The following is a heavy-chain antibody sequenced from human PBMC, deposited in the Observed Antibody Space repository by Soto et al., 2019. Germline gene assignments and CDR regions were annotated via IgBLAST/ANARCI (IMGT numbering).Heavy chain of an antibody. V-gene: IGHV3-23*01. J-gene: IGHJ4*02. Sequence: GSMRLSRAASGFTVSSSAMSWVRQAPGKGLEWVSAISCGGGTTYYADSVKGRFTISRDNSKNTLYLQMNSLRAEDTAVYYCAKNPGYYYDSTGYHFDYWGQGTLVTVSS. CDR1: GFTVSSSA. D-gene: IGHD3-22*01. CDR2: ISCGGGTT. CDR3: AKNPGYYYDSTGYHFDY.